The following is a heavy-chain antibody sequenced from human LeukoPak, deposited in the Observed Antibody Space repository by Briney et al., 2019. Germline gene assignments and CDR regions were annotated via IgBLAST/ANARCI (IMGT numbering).Heavy chain of an antibody. V-gene: IGHV1-69*13. CDR2: IIPIFGTA. CDR3: ARDGIAAAGNWFDP. CDR1: GYTFTSYR. Sequence: ASVKVSCKASGYTFTSYRIHWVRQAPGQGLEWMGGIIPIFGTANYAQKFQGRVTITADESTSTAYMELSSLRSEDTAVYYCARDGIAAAGNWFDPWGQGTLVTVSS. J-gene: IGHJ5*02. D-gene: IGHD6-13*01.